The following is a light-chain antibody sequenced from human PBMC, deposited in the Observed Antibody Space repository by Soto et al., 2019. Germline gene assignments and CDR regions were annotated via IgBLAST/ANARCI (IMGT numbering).Light chain of an antibody. CDR2: KTS. CDR1: QSVGGN. V-gene: IGKV3-15*01. CDR3: QQYARWPVT. J-gene: IGKJ4*01. Sequence: EIILTQSPATLSVSPGETTSLSCRATQSVGGNLGWYQQKPGQTPRLLIYKTSTRATCIPARFSGSGSETEFTLTIRSLQSEDFAVYYCQQYARWPVTFGGGTKVEIK.